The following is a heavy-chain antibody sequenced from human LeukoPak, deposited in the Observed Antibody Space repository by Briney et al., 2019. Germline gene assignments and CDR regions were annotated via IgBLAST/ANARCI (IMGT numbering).Heavy chain of an antibody. V-gene: IGHV3-23*01. D-gene: IGHD3-3*01. CDR3: AKDRVTIFGVVIDYYYGMDV. CDR1: GFTFSSYA. Sequence: GGSLRLSCAASGFTFSSYAMSWVRQAPGKGLEWVSAISGSGGSTYYADSVKGRFTISRDNSKNALYLQMNSLRAEDTAVYYCAKDRVTIFGVVIDYYYGMDVWGQGTTVTVSS. CDR2: ISGSGGST. J-gene: IGHJ6*02.